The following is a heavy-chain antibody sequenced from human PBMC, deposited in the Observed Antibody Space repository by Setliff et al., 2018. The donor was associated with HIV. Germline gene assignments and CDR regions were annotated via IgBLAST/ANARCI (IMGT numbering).Heavy chain of an antibody. CDR1: GGSYG. CDR2: IIPIFGTA. V-gene: IGHV1-69*13. CDR3: ARVPVSNYYYYMDV. Sequence: SVKVSCKASGGSYGINWVRQAPGQGLEWMGGIIPIFGTANYAQKFQGRVTITADESTSTAYMELSSLRSADSAVYYCARVPVSNYYYYMDVWGKGTTVTVSS. J-gene: IGHJ6*03.